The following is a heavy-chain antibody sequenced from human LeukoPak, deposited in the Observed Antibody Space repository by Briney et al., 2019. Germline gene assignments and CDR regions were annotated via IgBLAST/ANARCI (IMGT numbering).Heavy chain of an antibody. J-gene: IGHJ3*02. CDR2: FDPEDGET. CDR3: ARGGRLVWFGELGSDDAFDI. V-gene: IGHV1-24*01. D-gene: IGHD3-10*01. Sequence: ASVKVSCKVSGYILSKLSMHWVRQAPGKGLEWMGGFDPEDGETIYAQKFQGRVTMTDDISTDIAYMDLSSLRSEDTAVYYCARGGRLVWFGELGSDDAFDIWGQGTMVTVSS. CDR1: GYILSKLS.